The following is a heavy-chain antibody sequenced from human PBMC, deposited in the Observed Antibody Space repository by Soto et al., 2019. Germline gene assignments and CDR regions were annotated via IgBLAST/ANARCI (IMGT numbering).Heavy chain of an antibody. CDR2: INPNSGGT. CDR1: GYTFTGYY. CDR3: ARAWGKNTYYDILTGYYPYFDY. V-gene: IGHV1-2*02. Sequence: QVQLVQSGAEVKKPGASVKVSCKASGYTFTGYYMHWVRQAPGQGLEWMGWINPNSGGTNYAQKFQGRVTMTRDTSISTAYMELSRLRSDDTAVYYCARAWGKNTYYDILTGYYPYFDYWGQGTLVTVSS. J-gene: IGHJ4*02. D-gene: IGHD3-9*01.